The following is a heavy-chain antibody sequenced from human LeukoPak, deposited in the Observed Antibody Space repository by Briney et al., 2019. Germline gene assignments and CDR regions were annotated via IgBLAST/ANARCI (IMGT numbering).Heavy chain of an antibody. CDR2: IYTSGST. V-gene: IGHV4-4*07. D-gene: IGHD6-19*01. CDR3: ARASLVRQWLLAERYYYYYMDV. CDR1: GGSISSYY. J-gene: IGHJ6*03. Sequence: PSETLSLTCTVSGGSISSYYWSWIRQPAGKGLEWIGRIYTSGSTNYNPSLKSRVTISVDTSKNQFSLKLSSVTAADTAVYYCARASLVRQWLLAERYYYYYMDVWGKGTTVTISS.